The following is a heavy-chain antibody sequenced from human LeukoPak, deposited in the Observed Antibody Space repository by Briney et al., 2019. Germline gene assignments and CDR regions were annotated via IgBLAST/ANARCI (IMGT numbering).Heavy chain of an antibody. CDR1: GFTFSDYY. D-gene: IGHD3-10*01. J-gene: IGHJ4*02. CDR2: ISSSGSTI. Sequence: GGSLRLSCAASGFTFSDYYMSWIRQAPGKGLEWVSYISSSGSTIYYADSVKGRFTISRDNAENTLSLQMNSLRAEDTAVYYCAKSDCASDGCKLLNYWGQGTLVTASS. V-gene: IGHV3-11*01. CDR3: AKSDCASDGCKLLNY.